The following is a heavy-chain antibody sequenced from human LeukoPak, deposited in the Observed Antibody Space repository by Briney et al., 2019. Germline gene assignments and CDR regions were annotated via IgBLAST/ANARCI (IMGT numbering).Heavy chain of an antibody. J-gene: IGHJ4*02. Sequence: PGGSLRPSCAASGFTFSDYYMSWIRQAPGKGLEWVSYISSSGSTIYYADSVKGRFTISRDNAKNSLYLQMNSLRAEDTAVYYCARDFGSHATGEPYFDYWGQGTLVTVSS. D-gene: IGHD1-14*01. CDR2: ISSSGSTI. CDR1: GFTFSDYY. V-gene: IGHV3-11*04. CDR3: ARDFGSHATGEPYFDY.